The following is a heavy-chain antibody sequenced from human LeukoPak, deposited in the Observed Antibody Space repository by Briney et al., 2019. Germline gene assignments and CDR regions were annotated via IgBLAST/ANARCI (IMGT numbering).Heavy chain of an antibody. V-gene: IGHV1-2*06. CDR3: ARERSCSGGSCYGRGMDV. CDR1: GYIFTNYY. J-gene: IGHJ6*02. Sequence: ASVKVSCKAFGYIFTNYYLHWVRQAPGQGLEWMGRINPNSGGTNYAQKFQGRVTMTRDTSISTAYMELSRLRSDDTAVYYCARERSCSGGSCYGRGMDVWGQGTTVTVSS. D-gene: IGHD2-15*01. CDR2: INPNSGGT.